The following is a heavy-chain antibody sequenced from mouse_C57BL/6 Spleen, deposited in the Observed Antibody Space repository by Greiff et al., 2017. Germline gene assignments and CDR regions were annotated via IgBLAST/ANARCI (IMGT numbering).Heavy chain of an antibody. CDR2: IYPRSGNT. CDR3: ARSDDGYYLYYAMDY. V-gene: IGHV1-81*01. D-gene: IGHD2-3*01. J-gene: IGHJ4*01. CDR1: GYTFTSYG. Sequence: QVQLQQSGAELARPGASVKLSCKASGYTFTSYGISWVKQRTGQGLEWIGEIYPRSGNTYYNEKFKGKATLTADKSSSTAYMELRSLTSEDSAVYFCARSDDGYYLYYAMDYWGQGTSVTVSS.